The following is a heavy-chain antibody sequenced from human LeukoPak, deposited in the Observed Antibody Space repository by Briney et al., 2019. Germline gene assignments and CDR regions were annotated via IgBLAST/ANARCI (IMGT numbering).Heavy chain of an antibody. Sequence: PGGSLRLSCAASGFTFSDYSMNWVRQAPGRGLEWVSFISSVSGYIYYADSVKGRFTISRDNAKNSLYLQMNSLRAEDTAVYYCASLGYCTNGVCYDYNWFDPWGQGTLVTVSS. J-gene: IGHJ5*02. D-gene: IGHD2-8*01. CDR2: ISSVSGYI. CDR1: GFTFSDYS. V-gene: IGHV3-21*01. CDR3: ASLGYCTNGVCYDYNWFDP.